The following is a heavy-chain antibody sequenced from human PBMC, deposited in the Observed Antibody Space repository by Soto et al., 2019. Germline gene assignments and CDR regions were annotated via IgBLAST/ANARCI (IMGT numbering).Heavy chain of an antibody. CDR3: ARGDYTACSKGVCSLLFNQAMDV. D-gene: IGHD2-8*01. Sequence: GASVKVSCKASGYSFTDYHIHWVRQAPGQGLEWLGRINPKSGGTSTAQKFQGWVTMTTDTSISTASMERTRLTPHDTAIYYCARGDYTACSKGVCSLLFNQAMDVWGQGTPVTVSS. CDR1: GYSFTDYH. CDR2: INPKSGGT. J-gene: IGHJ6*02. V-gene: IGHV1-2*04.